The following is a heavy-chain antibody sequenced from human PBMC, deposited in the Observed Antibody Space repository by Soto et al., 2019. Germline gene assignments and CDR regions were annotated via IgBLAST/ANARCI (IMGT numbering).Heavy chain of an antibody. D-gene: IGHD3-9*01. CDR3: ARDRTTFGAPFFDI. CDR1: GDSISSYY. J-gene: IGHJ3*02. CDR2: IYYRGNT. V-gene: IGHV4-59*01. Sequence: PAETLSITCTVSGDSISSYYWSWIRQPPGKGLEWNGYIYYRGNTNYNPSHKSRVIISVHTSKNHFSLKLSSVTAADTAVYYCARDRTTFGAPFFDIWGQGTMVTVSS.